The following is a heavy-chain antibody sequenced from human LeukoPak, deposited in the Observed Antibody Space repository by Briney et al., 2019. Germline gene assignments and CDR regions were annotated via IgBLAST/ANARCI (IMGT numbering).Heavy chain of an antibody. V-gene: IGHV4-61*01. D-gene: IGHD5-18*01. CDR1: GGSISSSSYY. J-gene: IGHJ4*02. CDR2: IYYSGST. CDR3: AREAIEYSYGTPYYFDY. Sequence: SETPSLTCTVSGGSISSSSYYWSWIRQPPGKGLEWIGYIYYSGSTNYNPSLKSRVTISVDTSKNQFSLKLSSVTAADTAVYYCAREAIEYSYGTPYYFDYWGQGTLVTVSS.